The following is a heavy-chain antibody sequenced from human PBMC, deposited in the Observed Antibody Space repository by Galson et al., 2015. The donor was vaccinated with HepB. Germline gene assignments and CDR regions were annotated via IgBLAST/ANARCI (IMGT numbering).Heavy chain of an antibody. Sequence: SVKVSCKASGATFSTYGFSWVRQAPGQGLEWMGHIIPIFGTPNYAQKFQGRVTITADESTSTAYMELSSLRSEDTATYYCATAAWDMPVLNWFDPWGQGTLVTVSS. J-gene: IGHJ5*02. D-gene: IGHD2-15*01. V-gene: IGHV1-69*13. CDR2: IIPIFGTP. CDR3: ATAAWDMPVLNWFDP. CDR1: GATFSTYG.